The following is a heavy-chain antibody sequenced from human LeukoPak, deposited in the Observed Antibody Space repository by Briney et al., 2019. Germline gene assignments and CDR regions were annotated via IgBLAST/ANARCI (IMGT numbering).Heavy chain of an antibody. Sequence: ASVKVSCKASGGTFSSYAISWVRQAPGQGLEWMGRIIPILGIANYAQKFQGRVTITADKSTSTAYMELSSLRSDDTAVYYCARGPYYDSSGYPAEYFQHWGQGTLVTVSS. V-gene: IGHV1-69*04. CDR2: IIPILGIA. J-gene: IGHJ1*01. D-gene: IGHD3-22*01. CDR1: GGTFSSYA. CDR3: ARGPYYDSSGYPAEYFQH.